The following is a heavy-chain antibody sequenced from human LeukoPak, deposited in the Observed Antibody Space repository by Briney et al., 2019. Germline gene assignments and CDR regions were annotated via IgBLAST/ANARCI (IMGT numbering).Heavy chain of an antibody. CDR1: GYTFTSYG. J-gene: IGHJ4*02. Sequence: ASVKVSCKASGYTFTSYGISWVRQAPGQGLEWMGWINAGNGNTKYSQKFQGRVTITRDTSASTAYMELSSLRSEDTAVYYCARDRIAVAGTTLGYWGQGTLVTVSS. CDR3: ARDRIAVAGTTLGY. CDR2: INAGNGNT. D-gene: IGHD6-19*01. V-gene: IGHV1-3*01.